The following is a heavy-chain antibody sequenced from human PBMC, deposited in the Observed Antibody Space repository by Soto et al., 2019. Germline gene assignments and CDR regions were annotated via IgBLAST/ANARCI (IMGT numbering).Heavy chain of an antibody. D-gene: IGHD6-13*01. V-gene: IGHV4-59*08. Sequence: SETQSVTCTVSEGSSGDYYWSWFRQHPGKGLEWIGYIYYSGSTRYNPSLKSRVTISVDTSKNQFSLKLSSVTAADTAVYYCARHGPIAAAGTVFDYWGQGTLVTVSS. CDR1: EGSSGDYY. J-gene: IGHJ4*02. CDR3: ARHGPIAAAGTVFDY. CDR2: IYYSGST.